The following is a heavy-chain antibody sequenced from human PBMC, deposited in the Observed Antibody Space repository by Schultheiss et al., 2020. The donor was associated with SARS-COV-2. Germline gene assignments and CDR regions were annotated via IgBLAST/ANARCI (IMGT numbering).Heavy chain of an antibody. Sequence: GGSLRLSCAASGFTFSRYGMHWGRQAPGKGLEWVSVISGYGGGTYYTDSVKGRFTISRDNSKNTLYLQMSSLRAEDTAVYYCAKLLRYFDWDPLDYWGQGTLVTVSS. CDR1: GFTFSRYG. D-gene: IGHD3-9*01. V-gene: IGHV3-23*01. CDR2: ISGYGGGT. J-gene: IGHJ4*02. CDR3: AKLLRYFDWDPLDY.